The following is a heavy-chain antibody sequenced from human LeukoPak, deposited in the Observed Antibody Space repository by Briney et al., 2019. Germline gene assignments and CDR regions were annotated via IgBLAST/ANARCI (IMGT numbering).Heavy chain of an antibody. D-gene: IGHD6-25*01. Sequence: PSGTLSLTCSVSGGSINNVVYYWDWIRQPPGKALEWIGDIYQTGTTYYNPSFESRVTISADTSNNQVSLKMNAVTAADTAVYYCARRRGSSSGGPFDYWGRGALVIVSS. V-gene: IGHV4-39*01. CDR3: ARRRGSSSGGPFDY. J-gene: IGHJ4*02. CDR2: IYQTGTT. CDR1: GGSINNVVYY.